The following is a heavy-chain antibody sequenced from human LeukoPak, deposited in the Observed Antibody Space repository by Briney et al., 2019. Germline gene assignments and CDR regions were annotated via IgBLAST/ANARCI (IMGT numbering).Heavy chain of an antibody. CDR3: ARFGDGYLYYFDY. J-gene: IGHJ4*02. CDR1: GGSISSSSYY. CDR2: IYYSGST. D-gene: IGHD5-24*01. V-gene: IGHV4-61*01. Sequence: KTSETLSLTCTVSGGSISSSSYYWSWIRQPPGKGLEWIGYIYYSGSTNYNPSLKSRVTISVDTSKNQFSLKLSSVTAADTAVYYCARFGDGYLYYFDYWGQGTLVTVSS.